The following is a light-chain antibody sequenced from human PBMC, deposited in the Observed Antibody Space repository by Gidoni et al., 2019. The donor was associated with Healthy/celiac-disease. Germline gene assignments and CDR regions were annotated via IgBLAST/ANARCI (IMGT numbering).Light chain of an antibody. J-gene: IGKJ1*01. CDR3: QQYYSTPPT. Sequence: TQSPDSLAVSLGERATINCKSSQSVLYSSNNKNYSAWYQQKPGQPPKLLIYWASTRESGVPDRFSGSGSGTDFTLTISSLQAEDVAVYYCQQYYSTPPTFGQGTKVEIK. CDR2: WAS. CDR1: QSVLYSSNNKNY. V-gene: IGKV4-1*01.